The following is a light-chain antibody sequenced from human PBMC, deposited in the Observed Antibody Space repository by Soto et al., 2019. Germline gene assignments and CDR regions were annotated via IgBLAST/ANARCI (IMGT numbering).Light chain of an antibody. Sequence: DIQMTQSPSTLSASVGDRVTITCRASQSISSWLAWYQQNPGKAPKLLIYDASSLESGVPSRFSGSGSGTEFTLTISSLQPDDFATYYRQQYNSYSVTFGQGTKLEIK. CDR1: QSISSW. CDR3: QQYNSYSVT. V-gene: IGKV1-5*01. J-gene: IGKJ2*01. CDR2: DAS.